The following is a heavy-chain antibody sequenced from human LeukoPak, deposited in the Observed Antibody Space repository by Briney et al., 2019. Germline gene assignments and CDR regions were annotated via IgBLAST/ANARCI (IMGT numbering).Heavy chain of an antibody. D-gene: IGHD4-11*01. J-gene: IGHJ5*02. CDR1: GGSISSSSYY. CDR2: IYYSGST. CDR3: ARHGNSNYVSWFDP. V-gene: IGHV4-39*01. Sequence: SETLPLTCTVSGGSISSSSYYWGWIRQPPGKGLEWIGSIYYSGSTYYNPSLKSRVTISVDTSKNQFSLKLSSVTAADTAVYYCARHGNSNYVSWFDPWGQGTLVTVSS.